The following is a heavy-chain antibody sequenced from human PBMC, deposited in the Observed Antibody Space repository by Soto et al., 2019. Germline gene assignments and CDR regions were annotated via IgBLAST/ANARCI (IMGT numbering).Heavy chain of an antibody. Sequence: EVQLVESGGGLVQPGGSLRLSCAASGFTFSSYWMHWVRQAPGKGLVWVSRINSDGSSTSYADSVKGRFTISRDNAKNTLYLQMNSLRAEDTAVYYCARERGVGARDYYYYGMDVWGQGTTVTVSS. V-gene: IGHV3-74*01. J-gene: IGHJ6*02. CDR3: ARERGVGARDYYYYGMDV. D-gene: IGHD1-26*01. CDR1: GFTFSSYW. CDR2: INSDGSST.